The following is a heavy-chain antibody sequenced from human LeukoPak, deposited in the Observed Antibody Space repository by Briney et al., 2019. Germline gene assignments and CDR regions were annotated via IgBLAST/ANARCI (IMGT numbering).Heavy chain of an antibody. J-gene: IGHJ4*02. CDR3: AKEDKQQLAPGYFDY. CDR2: IYSGGST. D-gene: IGHD6-13*01. Sequence: GGSLRLSCAASGFTVSSNYMSWVRQAPGKGLEWVSVIYSGGSTYYADSVKGRFTISRDNSKNTLYLQMNSLRAEDTAVYYCAKEDKQQLAPGYFDYWGQGTLVTVSS. V-gene: IGHV3-53*01. CDR1: GFTVSSNY.